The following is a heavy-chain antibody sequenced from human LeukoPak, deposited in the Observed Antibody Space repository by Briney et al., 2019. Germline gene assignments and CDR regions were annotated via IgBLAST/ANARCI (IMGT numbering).Heavy chain of an antibody. D-gene: IGHD5-12*01. J-gene: IGHJ4*02. V-gene: IGHV1-69*04. CDR3: AREAQVATMLGRSSMGPLDY. Sequence: ASVKVSCKASGYTFTSYGISWVRQAPGQGLEWMGRIIPIVGIANYAQKFQGRVTITADKSTSTAYMEPSSLRSEDTAVYYCAREAQVATMLGRSSMGPLDYWGQGTLVTVSS. CDR2: IIPIVGIA. CDR1: GYTFTSYG.